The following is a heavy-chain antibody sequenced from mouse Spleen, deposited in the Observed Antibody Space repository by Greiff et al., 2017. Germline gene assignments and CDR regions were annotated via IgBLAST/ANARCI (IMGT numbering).Heavy chain of an antibody. CDR2: IDPSDSYT. CDR1: GYTFTSYW. CDR3: ARSSYSNLDY. Sequence: QVQLQQPGAELVMPGASVKLSCKASGYTFTSYWMHWVKQRPGQGLEWIGEIDPSDSYTNYNQKFKGKATLTVDKSSSTAYMQLSSLTSEDSAIYYCARSSYSNLDYWGQGTTLTVSS. V-gene: IGHV1-69*01. J-gene: IGHJ2*01. D-gene: IGHD2-5*01.